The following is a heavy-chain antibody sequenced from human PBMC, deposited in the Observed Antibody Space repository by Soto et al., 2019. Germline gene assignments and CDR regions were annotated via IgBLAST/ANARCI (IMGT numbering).Heavy chain of an antibody. CDR3: ARGGGSRWFDP. D-gene: IGHD2-15*01. Sequence: QVQLVQSGAEVKKPGSSVKVSCKASGGTFSSYTISWVRQAPGQGLEWMGRIIPILGIANYAQKFQGRVTITADNPTSTAYMELSSLRSEDTAVYYCARGGGSRWFDPWGQGTLVTVSS. CDR2: IIPILGIA. J-gene: IGHJ5*02. V-gene: IGHV1-69*02. CDR1: GGTFSSYT.